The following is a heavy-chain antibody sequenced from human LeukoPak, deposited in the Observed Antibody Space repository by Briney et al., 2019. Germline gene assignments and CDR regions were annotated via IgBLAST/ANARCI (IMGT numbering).Heavy chain of an antibody. CDR1: GFTVSSNY. CDR2: IYSGGST. J-gene: IGHJ5*02. D-gene: IGHD6-6*01. Sequence: GGSLRLSCAASGFTVSSNYMSWVRQAPGKGLEWVSVIYSGGSTYYADSVKGRFTISRDNSKNTLYLQMNSLRAEDTAVYYCARDLAARGGDWFDPWGQGTLVTVSS. V-gene: IGHV3-66*01. CDR3: ARDLAARGGDWFDP.